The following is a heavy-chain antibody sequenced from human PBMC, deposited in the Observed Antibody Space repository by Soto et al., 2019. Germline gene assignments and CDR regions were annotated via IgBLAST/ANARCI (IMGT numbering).Heavy chain of an antibody. Sequence: ASETLSLTCTVSGGSISSGDYYWSWIRQPPGKGLEWIGYIYYSGSTYYNPSLKSRVTISVDTSKNQFSLKLSSVTAADTAVYYCARVQNYYDSSGYYYEGRAFDIRGQGTMVTV. V-gene: IGHV4-30-4*01. CDR1: GGSISSGDYY. D-gene: IGHD3-22*01. CDR2: IYYSGST. J-gene: IGHJ3*02. CDR3: ARVQNYYDSSGYYYEGRAFDI.